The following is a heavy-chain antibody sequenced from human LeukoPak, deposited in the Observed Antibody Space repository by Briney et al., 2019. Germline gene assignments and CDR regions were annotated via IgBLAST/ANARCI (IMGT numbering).Heavy chain of an antibody. CDR1: GYSISSGYY. J-gene: IGHJ6*02. V-gene: IGHV4-38-2*02. Sequence: SETLSLTCTVSGYSISSGYYWSWIRQPPGKGLEWIGYIYYSGSTNYNPSLKSRVTISVDTSKNQFSLKLSSVTAADTAVYYCAREEIVMATIRIDYYGMDVWGQGTTVTVSS. CDR3: AREEIVMATIRIDYYGMDV. CDR2: IYYSGST. D-gene: IGHD5-24*01.